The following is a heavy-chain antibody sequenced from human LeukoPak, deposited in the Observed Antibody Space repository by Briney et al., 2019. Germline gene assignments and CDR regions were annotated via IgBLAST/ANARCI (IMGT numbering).Heavy chain of an antibody. CDR2: IKSDGIST. Sequence: GGSLRLSCAASGFTFSNAWMHWVRQAPGKGLVWVSHIKSDGISTTYADSVKGRFTISRDNAKNTLYLQMNSLRAEDTAVYYCARDRAYTQDYWGQGTLVTVSS. CDR3: ARDRAYTQDY. V-gene: IGHV3-74*01. CDR1: GFTFSNAW. D-gene: IGHD4-11*01. J-gene: IGHJ4*02.